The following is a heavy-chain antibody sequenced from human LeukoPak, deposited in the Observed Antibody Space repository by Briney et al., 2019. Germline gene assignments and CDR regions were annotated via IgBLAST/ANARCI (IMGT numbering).Heavy chain of an antibody. V-gene: IGHV6-1*01. CDR2: TYYRSKWYN. D-gene: IGHD2-2*01. Sequence: SQTLSLTCAISGDXVSSNSAAWNWIRQSPSRGLEWLGRTYYRSKWYNDYAVSVKSRITINPDTSKNQFSLQLNSVTPEDTAVYYCARAAGRGLKRPAHVLDYWGQGTLVTVSS. J-gene: IGHJ4*02. CDR1: GDXVSSNSAA. CDR3: ARAAGRGLKRPAHVLDY.